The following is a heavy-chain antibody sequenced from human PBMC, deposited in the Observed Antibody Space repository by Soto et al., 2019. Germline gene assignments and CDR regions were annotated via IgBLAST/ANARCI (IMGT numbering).Heavy chain of an antibody. J-gene: IGHJ5*02. CDR2: INHSGST. Sequence: QVQLQQWGAGLLKPSETLSLTCAVYGGSFSGYYWSWIRQPPGKGLEWIGEINHSGSTNYNPSLTXQXNISVDTSTNQSALRLSSVTAADTAVYYCANRTFDPWGQGTLVTVSS. CDR3: ANRTFDP. CDR1: GGSFSGYY. V-gene: IGHV4-34*01.